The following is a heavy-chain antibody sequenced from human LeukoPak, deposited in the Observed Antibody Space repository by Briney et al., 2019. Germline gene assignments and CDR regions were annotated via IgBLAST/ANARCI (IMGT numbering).Heavy chain of an antibody. D-gene: IGHD1-7*01. CDR3: ARELELTSDWFDP. V-gene: IGHV3-21*01. CDR2: ISSSSSYI. J-gene: IGHJ5*02. CDR1: GFTFSSYS. Sequence: GGSLRLSCAASGFTFSSYSMNWVRQAPGKGLEWVSSISSSSSYIYYADSVKGRFTISRDNAKNSLYLQMNSLRVEDTAVYYCARELELTSDWFDPWGQGTLVTVSS.